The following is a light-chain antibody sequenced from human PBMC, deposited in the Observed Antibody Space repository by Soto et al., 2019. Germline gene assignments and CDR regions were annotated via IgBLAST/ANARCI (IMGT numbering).Light chain of an antibody. CDR2: WAS. J-gene: IGKJ2*01. CDR1: QSVLYSSNNKNY. V-gene: IGKV4-1*01. CDR3: QQYYSTPPYT. Sequence: DIVMTQSPDSLAVSLGERATINCKSSQSVLYSSNNKNYLAWYQQKPGQPPKLLIYWASTRESGVPDRFGGSGSGTDFTLTISSVQAEDVAVYYCQQYYSTPPYTFGQGTKLEI.